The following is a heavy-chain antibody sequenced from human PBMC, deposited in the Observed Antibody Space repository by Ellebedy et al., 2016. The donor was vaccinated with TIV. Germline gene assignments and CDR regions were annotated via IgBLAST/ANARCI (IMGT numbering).Heavy chain of an antibody. V-gene: IGHV3-33*01. CDR2: IWYDGSNK. CDR3: ATGGGGYSGYTNFDY. J-gene: IGHJ4*02. D-gene: IGHD5-12*01. Sequence: PGGSLRLSCAASGFTFSSYGMRWVRQAPGKGLEWVAVIWYDGSNKYYADSVKGRFTISRDNSKNTLYLQMNSLRAEDTAVYYCATGGGGYSGYTNFDYWGQGTLVTVSS. CDR1: GFTFSSYG.